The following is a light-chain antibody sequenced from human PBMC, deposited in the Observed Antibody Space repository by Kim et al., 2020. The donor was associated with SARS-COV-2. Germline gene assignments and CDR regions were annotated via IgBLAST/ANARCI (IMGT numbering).Light chain of an antibody. CDR2: SNH. Sequence: ELTQPPSASGTPGQRVSISCSGTTANIGSNPVNWYQHLPGTAPKVLLYSNHLRPSGVSDRFSVSKSGTSAALAISGLQPEDEAYYYCAVWDDRLHSWVFGGGTQLTVL. CDR3: AVWDDRLHSWV. J-gene: IGLJ3*02. CDR1: TANIGSNP. V-gene: IGLV1-44*01.